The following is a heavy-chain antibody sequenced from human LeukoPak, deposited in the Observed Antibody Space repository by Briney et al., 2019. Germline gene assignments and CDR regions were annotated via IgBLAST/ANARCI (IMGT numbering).Heavy chain of an antibody. V-gene: IGHV3-7*01. CDR1: GFTFSTYW. Sequence: GGSLRLSCAASGFTFSTYWMSWVRQAPGKGLEWVANIKEDGSDKNYVDSVKGRFTISRDNAKSSLYLQMNSLRAEDTAVYYCARERLYGASALEYWGQGTLVTVSS. D-gene: IGHD4-17*01. J-gene: IGHJ4*02. CDR2: IKEDGSDK. CDR3: ARERLYGASALEY.